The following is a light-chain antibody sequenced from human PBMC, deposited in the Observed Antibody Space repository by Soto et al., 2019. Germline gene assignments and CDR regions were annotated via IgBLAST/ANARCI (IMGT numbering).Light chain of an antibody. CDR1: NSNIASNT. J-gene: IGLJ1*01. V-gene: IGLV1-44*01. CDR3: AGWDGSLKGFV. CDR2: YNN. Sequence: QSVLTQPPSASETPGQTVSISCSGSNSNIASNTVNWYQHLPGTAPKLLIYYNNHRPSGVPDRFSGSKSGTSASLVISGLQSEDEAEYFCAGWDGSLKGFVFGTGTKLTVL.